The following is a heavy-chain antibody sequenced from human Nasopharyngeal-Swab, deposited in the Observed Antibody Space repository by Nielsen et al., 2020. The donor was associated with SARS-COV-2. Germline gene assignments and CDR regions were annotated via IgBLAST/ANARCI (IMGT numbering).Heavy chain of an antibody. Sequence: SQTLSPTCTVSARSISSYYWSWIRQPPGEGLEWIGYIYYSGSTNYNTSLKSRVTISVDTSKNQFSLKLSSVTAADTAVYYCARAPPGVVFGVVTAIVAFDIWGQGTMVTVSS. CDR3: ARAPPGVVFGVVTAIVAFDI. CDR2: IYYSGST. CDR1: ARSISSYY. J-gene: IGHJ3*02. D-gene: IGHD2-21*02. V-gene: IGHV4-59*01.